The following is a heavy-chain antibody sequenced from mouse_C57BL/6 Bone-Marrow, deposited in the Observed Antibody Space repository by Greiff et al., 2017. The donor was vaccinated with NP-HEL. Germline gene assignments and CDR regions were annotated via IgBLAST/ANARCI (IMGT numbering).Heavy chain of an antibody. V-gene: IGHV3-6*01. CDR1: GYSITSGYY. J-gene: IGHJ3*01. CDR3: AKGYGNPWFAY. Sequence: EVQRVESGPGLVKPSQSLSLTCSVTGYSITSGYYWNWIRQFPGNKLEWMGYISYDGSNNYNPSFKNRISITHDTSKNQFFLKLNSVTTEDTATYYCAKGYGNPWFAYWGQGTLVTVSA. D-gene: IGHD2-10*02. CDR2: ISYDGSN.